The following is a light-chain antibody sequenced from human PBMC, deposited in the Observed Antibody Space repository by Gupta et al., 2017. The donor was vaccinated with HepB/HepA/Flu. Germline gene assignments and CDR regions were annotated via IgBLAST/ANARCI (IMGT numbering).Light chain of an antibody. CDR3: QQDGSSPMLT. J-gene: IGKJ4*01. V-gene: IGKV3-20*01. CDR2: GAS. CDR1: QSVSSSY. Sequence: EIVLTQSPGTLSLSPGERATLSCRASQSVSSSYLAWYQQKPGQAPRLLIYGASSRATGISDRFSGSGYGKDFTLTISRREPEDFAVYYSQQDGSSPMLTFGRGTKVEIK.